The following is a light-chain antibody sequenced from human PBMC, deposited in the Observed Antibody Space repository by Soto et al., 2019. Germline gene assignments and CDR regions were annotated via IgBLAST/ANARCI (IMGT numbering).Light chain of an antibody. J-gene: IGKJ1*01. CDR1: QNINSW. CDR3: QQYNSYPT. V-gene: IGKV1-5*03. CDR2: KAS. Sequence: DIKIAQYPSTLSASVGDRVTITCRASQNINSWLAWYQQKPGKAPKLLIYKASSLESGVPSRFSGSGSGTEFTLTISSLQPDDFATYYCQQYNSYPTFGQGTKVDIK.